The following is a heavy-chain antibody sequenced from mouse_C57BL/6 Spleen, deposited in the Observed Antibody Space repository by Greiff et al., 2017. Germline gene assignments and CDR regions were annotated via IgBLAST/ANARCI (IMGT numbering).Heavy chain of an antibody. D-gene: IGHD2-4*01. CDR2: ISYDGSN. V-gene: IGHV3-6*01. J-gene: IGHJ3*01. Sequence: VQLQQSGPGLVKPSQSLSLTCSVTGYSITSGYYWNWIRQFPGNKLEWMGYISYDGSNNYNPSLKNRISITRDTSKNQFFLTLNSVTTEDTATYYCARDDDYDPAWFAYWGQGTLVTVSA. CDR3: ARDDDYDPAWFAY. CDR1: GYSITSGYY.